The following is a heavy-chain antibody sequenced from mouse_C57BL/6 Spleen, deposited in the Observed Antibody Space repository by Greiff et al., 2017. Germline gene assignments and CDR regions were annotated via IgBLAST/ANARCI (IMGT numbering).Heavy chain of an antibody. J-gene: IGHJ3*01. Sequence: VQLQQSVAELVRPGASVKLSCTASGFNIKNTYMHWVKQRPEQGLEWIGRIDPANGNTKYAPKFQGKATITANTSSNTAYLQLSSLTSEDTAIYYCSLITTVVEGFAYWGQGTLVTVSA. V-gene: IGHV14-3*01. CDR1: GFNIKNTY. CDR3: SLITTVVEGFAY. D-gene: IGHD1-1*01. CDR2: IDPANGNT.